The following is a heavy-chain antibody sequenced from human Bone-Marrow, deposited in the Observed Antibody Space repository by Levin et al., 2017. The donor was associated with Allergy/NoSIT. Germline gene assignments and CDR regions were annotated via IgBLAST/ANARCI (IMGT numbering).Heavy chain of an antibody. CDR1: GFTFSSYW. CDR2: INSDGSST. V-gene: IGHV3-74*01. Sequence: PGGSLRLSCAASGFTFSSYWMHWVRQAPGKGLVWVSRINSDGSSTSYADSVKGRFTISRDNAKNTLYLQMNSLRAEDTAVYYCASGATTVVFYGMDVWGQGTTVTVSS. CDR3: ASGATTVVFYGMDV. J-gene: IGHJ6*02. D-gene: IGHD4-23*01.